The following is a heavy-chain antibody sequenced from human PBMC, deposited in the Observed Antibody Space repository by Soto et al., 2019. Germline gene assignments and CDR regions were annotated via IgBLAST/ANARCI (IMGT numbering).Heavy chain of an antibody. D-gene: IGHD6-6*01. Sequence: SETLSLTCTVSGGSISSGGYYWSWIRQHPGKGLEWIGYIYYSGSTYYNPSLKSRVTISVDTSKNQFSLKLSSVTAAETAVYYCARSIAATAGAFDIWGQGTMVTVSS. J-gene: IGHJ3*02. V-gene: IGHV4-31*03. CDR1: GGSISSGGYY. CDR3: ARSIAATAGAFDI. CDR2: IYYSGST.